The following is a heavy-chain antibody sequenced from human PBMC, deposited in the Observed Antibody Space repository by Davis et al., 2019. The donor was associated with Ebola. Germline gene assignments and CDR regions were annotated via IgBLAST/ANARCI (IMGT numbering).Heavy chain of an antibody. CDR3: AGLNGIAASYYYGMDV. CDR2: IYYSGST. D-gene: IGHD6-13*01. V-gene: IGHV4-61*01. Sequence: MPSETLSLTCTVSGGSVSSGSYYWSWIRQPPGKGLEWIGYIYYSGSTNYNPSLKSRVTISVDTSKNQFSLKLSSVTAADTAVYYCAGLNGIAASYYYGMDVWGKGTTVTVSS. CDR1: GGSVSSGSYY. J-gene: IGHJ6*04.